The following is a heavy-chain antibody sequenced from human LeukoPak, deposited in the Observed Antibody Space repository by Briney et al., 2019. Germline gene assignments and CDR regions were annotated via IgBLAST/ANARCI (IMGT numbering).Heavy chain of an antibody. Sequence: ASVKVSCKASGYTLTSYGISWVRQAPGQGGEWMGWISANNGNTNTTHKIQRRDTMTTNTSTSTASMELRSLRSDATAVYYCARRTGFSIWFDPWGQGTLVTVSS. D-gene: IGHD1-14*01. V-gene: IGHV1-18*01. CDR2: ISANNGNT. CDR1: GYTLTSYG. CDR3: ARRTGFSIWFDP. J-gene: IGHJ5*02.